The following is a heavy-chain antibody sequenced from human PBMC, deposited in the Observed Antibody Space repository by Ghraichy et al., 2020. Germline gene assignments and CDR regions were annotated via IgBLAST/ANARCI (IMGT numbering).Heavy chain of an antibody. D-gene: IGHD6-13*01. CDR3: AKGVTAVGGVDY. J-gene: IGHJ4*02. CDR2: ITDSADST. Sequence: GESLRLSCAASGFTFSSYAMSWVRQAPGKGLEWVSIITDSADSTNYADSVKGRFTISRDNSKNTLYLQMNGLRAEDTAVYYCAKGVTAVGGVDYWGQGTLVIVSS. V-gene: IGHV3-23*01. CDR1: GFTFSSYA.